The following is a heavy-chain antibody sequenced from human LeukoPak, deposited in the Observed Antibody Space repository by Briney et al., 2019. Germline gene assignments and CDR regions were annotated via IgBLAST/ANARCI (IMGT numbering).Heavy chain of an antibody. CDR1: GGSISSSSYY. CDR3: XXGYTILDAFDI. V-gene: IGHV4-39*07. CDR2: IYYSGST. Sequence: SETLSLTCTVSGGSISSSSYYWGWIRQPPGKGLEWIGSIYYSGSTYYNPSLESRVTISVDTSKNQFSLKLSSVTAADTAVYXXXXGYTILDAFDIWGQGTMVTVSS. D-gene: IGHD2-15*01. J-gene: IGHJ3*02.